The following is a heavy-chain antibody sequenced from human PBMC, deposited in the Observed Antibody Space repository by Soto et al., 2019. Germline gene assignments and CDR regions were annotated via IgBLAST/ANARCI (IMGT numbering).Heavy chain of an antibody. J-gene: IGHJ4*02. Sequence: GGSLRLSCAASGFTFSSYAMHWVRQAPGKGLEWVAVISYDGSNKYYADSVKGRFTISRDNSKNTLYLQMNSLRAEDTAVYYCARDVPDDYYDSSGRFDYWGQGTLVTVSS. V-gene: IGHV3-30-3*01. CDR3: ARDVPDDYYDSSGRFDY. CDR2: ISYDGSNK. D-gene: IGHD3-22*01. CDR1: GFTFSSYA.